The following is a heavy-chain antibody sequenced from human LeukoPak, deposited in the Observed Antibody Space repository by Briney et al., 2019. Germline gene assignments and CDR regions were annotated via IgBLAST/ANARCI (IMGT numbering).Heavy chain of an antibody. CDR2: ISSSGSTI. CDR3: ARDGEGQLSGSYVGDYFDY. V-gene: IGHV3-48*03. CDR1: GFTFSSYE. D-gene: IGHD1-26*01. Sequence: PGGSLRLSCAASGFTFSSYEMNWVRQAPGKGLEWVSYISSSGSTIYYADSVKGRFTISRDNAKNSLYLQMNSLRAEDTALYYCARDGEGQLSGSYVGDYFDYWGQGTLVTVSS. J-gene: IGHJ4*02.